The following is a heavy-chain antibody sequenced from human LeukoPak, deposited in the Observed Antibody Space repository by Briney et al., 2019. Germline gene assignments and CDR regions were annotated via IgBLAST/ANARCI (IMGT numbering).Heavy chain of an antibody. D-gene: IGHD6-19*01. J-gene: IGHJ4*02. CDR2: IYYSGST. CDR1: GGSISSYY. Sequence: SETLSLTCTVSGGSISSYYWSWIRQRPGKGLEWIGYIYYSGSTNYNPSLKSRVTISVDTSKNQFSLKLSSVTAADTAVYYCASSVAGTGVYYFDYWGQGTLVTVSS. V-gene: IGHV4-59*01. CDR3: ASSVAGTGVYYFDY.